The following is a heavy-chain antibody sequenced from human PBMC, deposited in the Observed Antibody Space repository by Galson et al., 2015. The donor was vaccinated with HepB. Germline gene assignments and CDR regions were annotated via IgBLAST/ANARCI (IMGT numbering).Heavy chain of an antibody. CDR2: ISAYNGNT. CDR3: ARDLEIIEPNWFDP. J-gene: IGHJ5*02. Sequence: SVKVSCKASGYTFTSYGISWVRQAPGQGLEWMGCISAYNGNTNYAQKLQGRVTMTTDTSTSTAYMELRSLRSDDTAVYYCARDLEIIEPNWFDPWGQGTLVTVSS. V-gene: IGHV1-18*04. D-gene: IGHD3-16*02. CDR1: GYTFTSYG.